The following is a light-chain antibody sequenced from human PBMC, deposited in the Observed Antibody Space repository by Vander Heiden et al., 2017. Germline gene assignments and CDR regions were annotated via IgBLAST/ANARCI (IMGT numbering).Light chain of an antibody. CDR2: EVS. J-gene: IGLJ2*01. CDR1: RSDVGTYDF. Sequence: QSALTQPASAPGSPGQSSTISCTGSRSDVGTYDFVSWYQQNPGTAPKLMICEVSQRPSGVSNRFSGSKSGNTASLTISGLQAEDEADYYCSSYTSSTNVIFGGGTKLTVL. CDR3: SSYTSSTNVI. V-gene: IGLV2-14*01.